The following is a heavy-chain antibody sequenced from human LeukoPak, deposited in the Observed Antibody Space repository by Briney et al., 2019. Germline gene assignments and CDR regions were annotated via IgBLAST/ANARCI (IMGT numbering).Heavy chain of an antibody. CDR3: AREMGRYSHFDY. J-gene: IGHJ4*02. D-gene: IGHD5-18*01. CDR1: GFTFSSYS. CDR2: ISSSSSYI. V-gene: IGHV3-21*01. Sequence: GGSLRLSCAASGFTFSSYSMNWVRQAPGKGLEWVSSISSSSSYIYYADSVKGRFTISRDNAKNSLSLQMNSLRAEDTAVYYCAREMGRYSHFDYWGQGTLVTVSS.